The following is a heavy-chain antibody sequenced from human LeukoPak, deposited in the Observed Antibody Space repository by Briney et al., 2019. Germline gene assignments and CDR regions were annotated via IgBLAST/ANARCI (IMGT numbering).Heavy chain of an antibody. J-gene: IGHJ6*03. Sequence: GASVKVSCKASGYTFTNYYMHWVRQAPGQGLEWMGWINPNSGDTNYAQKFQGRVTMTRDTSISTAYMELSRLRSDDTAVYYCARAPQQTVIYYMDVWGKGTTVTVSS. CDR2: INPNSGDT. CDR3: ARAPQQTVIYYMDV. D-gene: IGHD6-13*01. CDR1: GYTFTNYY. V-gene: IGHV1-2*02.